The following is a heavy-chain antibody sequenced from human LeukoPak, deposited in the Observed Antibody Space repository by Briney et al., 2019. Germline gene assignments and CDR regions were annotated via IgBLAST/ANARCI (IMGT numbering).Heavy chain of an antibody. D-gene: IGHD7-27*01. V-gene: IGHV4-59*11. CDR3: ARERGGELGGIDY. Sequence: SETLSLTCTVSGGSIRSHYWSWIRQPPGKGLEWIGYIYYSGSTNYNPSLKSRVTISLDTSKNQFSLKLSSVTAADTAVYYCARERGGELGGIDYWGQGTLVTVSS. CDR2: IYYSGST. J-gene: IGHJ4*02. CDR1: GGSIRSHY.